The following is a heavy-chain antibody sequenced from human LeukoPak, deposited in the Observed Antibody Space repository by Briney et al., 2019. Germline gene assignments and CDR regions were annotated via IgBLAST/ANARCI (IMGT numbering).Heavy chain of an antibody. CDR3: ARGVLESYFDY. D-gene: IGHD3-3*01. V-gene: IGHV3-7*01. CDR2: IKQDGSEK. CDR1: GFTFSSYW. Sequence: GGSLRLSCAPSGFTFSSYWMSWVRQAPGKGLEWVANIKQDGSEKYYVDSVKGRFTISRGNAENSLYLQMNSLRAEDTAVYYCARGVLESYFDYWGQGTLVTVSS. J-gene: IGHJ4*02.